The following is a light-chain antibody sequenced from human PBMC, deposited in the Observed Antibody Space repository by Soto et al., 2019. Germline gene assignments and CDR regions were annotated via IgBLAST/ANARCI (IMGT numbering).Light chain of an antibody. CDR1: QDIGTD. V-gene: IGKV1-17*01. Sequence: DIHVTHSPSSLSSSVAYIFTVTCLASQDIGTDLGWYQQKPGKAPERLIYEASVLQSGVPSRFSGSGSGTEFTLTVSSLQPEDFATYYCVQHYSYPLTFGGGTKVDIK. J-gene: IGKJ4*01. CDR2: EAS. CDR3: VQHYSYPLT.